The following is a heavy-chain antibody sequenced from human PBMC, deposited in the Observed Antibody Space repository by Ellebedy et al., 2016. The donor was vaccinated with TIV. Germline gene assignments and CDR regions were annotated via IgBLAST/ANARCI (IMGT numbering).Heavy chain of an antibody. CDR3: AKDPGGIAVAVVGN. J-gene: IGHJ4*02. CDR1: GFTFSSYA. V-gene: IGHV3-23*01. D-gene: IGHD6-19*01. CDR2: ISGSGGST. Sequence: GESLKISXAASGFTFSSYAMSWVPQAPGKGLGWVSDISGSGGSTYYADSVKGRFTISRDNSKNTLYLQMNSLRAEDTAVYYCAKDPGGIAVAVVGNWGQGTLVAVSS.